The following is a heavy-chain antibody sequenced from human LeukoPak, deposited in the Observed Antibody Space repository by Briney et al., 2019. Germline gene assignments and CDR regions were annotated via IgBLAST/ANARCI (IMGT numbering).Heavy chain of an antibody. D-gene: IGHD1-1*01. CDR3: ARAEDWNDQGDYYFDY. J-gene: IGHJ4*02. CDR2: INHSGGT. V-gene: IGHV4-59*01. Sequence: SETLSLTCIVSGGSISTYYWSWIRQPPVKGLEWIGEINHSGGTNYNPSLKSRVTISVDTSKNQFSLKLSSVTAADTAVYYCARAEDWNDQGDYYFDYWGQGTLVTVSS. CDR1: GGSISTYY.